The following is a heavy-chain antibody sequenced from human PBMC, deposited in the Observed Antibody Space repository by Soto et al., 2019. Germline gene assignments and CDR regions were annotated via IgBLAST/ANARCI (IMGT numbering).Heavy chain of an antibody. Sequence: PSETLSLTCSVSGGSISSTSYYWGWIRQPPGKELEWIGNIFYTGSTFYNPSLESRLTISVATSKNQFSLTLRSMTAADTAVYYCARRGYSHGYFDLWGQGSLVTVS. CDR1: GGSISSTSYY. CDR2: IFYTGST. D-gene: IGHD5-18*01. V-gene: IGHV4-39*01. J-gene: IGHJ4*02. CDR3: ARRGYSHGYFDL.